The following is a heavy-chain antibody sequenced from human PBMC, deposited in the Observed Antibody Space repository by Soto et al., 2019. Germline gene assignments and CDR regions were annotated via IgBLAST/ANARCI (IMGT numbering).Heavy chain of an antibody. CDR3: ARGWTRGYSYGPGY. D-gene: IGHD5-18*01. Sequence: GASVKVSCKASGYTFTGYYMHWVRQAPGQGLEWMGWINPNSGGTNYAQKVQGRVTMTRDTSISTAYMELSRLRSDDTAVYYCARGWTRGYSYGPGYWGQGTLVTVSS. CDR1: GYTFTGYY. J-gene: IGHJ4*02. CDR2: INPNSGGT. V-gene: IGHV1-2*02.